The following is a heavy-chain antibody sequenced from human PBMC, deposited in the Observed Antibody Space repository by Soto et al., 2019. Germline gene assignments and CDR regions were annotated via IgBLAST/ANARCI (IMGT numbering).Heavy chain of an antibody. Sequence: PGGSLRLSCAASGFTFSNAWTSWVRQAPGKGLEWVGRIKSKTDGGTTDYAAPVKGRFTISRDDSKNTLYLQMNSLKTEDTAVYYCSIHTNFPNWFDPWGQGTLVTVSS. CDR2: IKSKTDGGTT. J-gene: IGHJ5*02. V-gene: IGHV3-15*01. D-gene: IGHD1-1*01. CDR1: GFTFSNAW. CDR3: SIHTNFPNWFDP.